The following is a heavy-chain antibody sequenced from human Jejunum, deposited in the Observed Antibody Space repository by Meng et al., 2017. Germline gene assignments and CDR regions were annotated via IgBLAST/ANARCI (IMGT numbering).Heavy chain of an antibody. Sequence: QVQLLQSGAEVRTPGASVKVSCKASGYTFTRYDINWVRQATGQGLEWMGWVNPNSGQTGYARKFQGRVTMTRSTSITTAYMELSGLRSEDTAIYYCARRASDDYGYNYWGQGTLVTVSS. D-gene: IGHD5-18*01. CDR3: ARRASDDYGYNY. V-gene: IGHV1-8*01. J-gene: IGHJ4*02. CDR1: GYTFTRYD. CDR2: VNPNSGQT.